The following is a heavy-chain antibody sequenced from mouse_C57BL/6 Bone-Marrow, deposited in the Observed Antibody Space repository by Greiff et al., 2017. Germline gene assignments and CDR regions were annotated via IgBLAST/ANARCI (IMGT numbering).Heavy chain of an antibody. CDR2: IDPSDSYT. CDR3: ARLILGGLD. CDR1: GYTFTSYW. Sequence: QVQLQQPGAELVKPGASVKLSCKASGYTFTSYWMQWVKQRPGQGLEWIGEIDPSDSYTNYNQKFKGKATLTVDTSSSTAYMQLSSLTSEDSAVYYCARLILGGLDWGQGTTLTVSS. J-gene: IGHJ2*01. D-gene: IGHD1-1*02. V-gene: IGHV1-50*01.